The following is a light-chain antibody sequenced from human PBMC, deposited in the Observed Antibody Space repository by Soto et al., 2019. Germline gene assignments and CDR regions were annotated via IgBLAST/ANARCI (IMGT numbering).Light chain of an antibody. CDR2: ADS. CDR3: AAWDDNLNGPL. Sequence: QACLAEPPSSSGTPGQRVTISCSGDISNIGTNSVHWYQHLPGTAPKLVIYADSQRPSGVPDRFSGSKSGTSASPAISGLQSEDDADYLCAAWDDNLNGPLFGTGTKVTVL. V-gene: IGLV1-44*01. CDR1: ISNIGTNS. J-gene: IGLJ1*01.